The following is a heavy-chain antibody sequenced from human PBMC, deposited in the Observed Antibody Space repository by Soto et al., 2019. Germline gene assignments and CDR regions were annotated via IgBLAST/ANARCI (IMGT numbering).Heavy chain of an antibody. J-gene: IGHJ4*02. CDR3: ARDMGYLRYFDWVHTWSDY. CDR2: ISAYNGNT. V-gene: IGHV1-18*01. D-gene: IGHD3-9*01. Sequence: QVQLVQSGAEVKKPGASVKVSCNASGYTFTSYGISWVRQAPGQGLEWMGWISAYNGNTNYAQKLQGRVTMTTDTSTSTAYMELRSLRSDDTAVYYCARDMGYLRYFDWVHTWSDYWGQGTLVTVSS. CDR1: GYTFTSYG.